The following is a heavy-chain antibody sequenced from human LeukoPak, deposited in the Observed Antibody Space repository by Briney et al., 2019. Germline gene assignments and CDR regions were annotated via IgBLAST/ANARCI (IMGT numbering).Heavy chain of an antibody. J-gene: IGHJ4*02. CDR2: IYYSGST. D-gene: IGHD2-21*01. V-gene: IGHV4-59*08. Sequence: PSETLSLTCTVSGGSISRYYWSWIRQPPGKGLEWIGYIYYSGSTNYNPSLKSRVTISVDTSKNQFSLKLSSVTAADTAVYYCARLAYGHYFDYWGQGTLVTVSS. CDR3: ARLAYGHYFDY. CDR1: GGSISRYY.